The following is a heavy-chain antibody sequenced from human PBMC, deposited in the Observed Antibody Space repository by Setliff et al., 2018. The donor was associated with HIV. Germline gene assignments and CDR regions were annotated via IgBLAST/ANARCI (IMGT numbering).Heavy chain of an antibody. V-gene: IGHV4-34*01. J-gene: IGHJ6*02. CDR2: INHSGST. D-gene: IGHD3-3*01. Sequence: PSETLSLTCAVYGGSFSGYYWSWIRQPPGKGLEWIGEINHSGSTNYNPSLKSRVTISVDTSKNQFSLKLSSVTAADSAVYYCARDPAQFLESLNTHPMDVWGQGTTVTV. CDR3: ARDPAQFLESLNTHPMDV. CDR1: GGSFSGYY.